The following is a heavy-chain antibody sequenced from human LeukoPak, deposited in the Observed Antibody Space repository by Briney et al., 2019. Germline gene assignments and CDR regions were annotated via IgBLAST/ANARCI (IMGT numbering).Heavy chain of an antibody. Sequence: ASVKVSCKASGYSFTSFAMSWVRQAPGQGLEWMGWINTNTGNPTYAQGFTGRFVFSLDTSVSTAYLQINSLKAEDTAVYFCARNGRSQYSLTFSDYWAQGTLVTVSS. V-gene: IGHV7-4-1*02. D-gene: IGHD5-18*01. J-gene: IGHJ4*02. CDR3: ARNGRSQYSLTFSDY. CDR1: GYSFTSFA. CDR2: INTNTGNP.